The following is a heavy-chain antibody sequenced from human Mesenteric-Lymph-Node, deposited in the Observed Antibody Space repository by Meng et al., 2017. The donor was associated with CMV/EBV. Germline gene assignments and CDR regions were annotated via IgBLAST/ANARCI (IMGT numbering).Heavy chain of an antibody. CDR2: INHSGST. V-gene: IGHV4-34*01. CDR1: GFTFSSYG. D-gene: IGHD3-3*01. J-gene: IGHJ6*02. CDR3: ARERRYDFWNHYGMDV. Sequence: GSLRLSCAASGFTFSSYGMHWVRQPPGKGLEWIGEINHSGSTNYNPSLKSRVTISVDTSKNQFSLKLSSVTAADTAVYYCARERRYDFWNHYGMDVWGQGTTVTVSS.